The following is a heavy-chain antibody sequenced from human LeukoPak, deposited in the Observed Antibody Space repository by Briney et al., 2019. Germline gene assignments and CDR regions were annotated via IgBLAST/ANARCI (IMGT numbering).Heavy chain of an antibody. Sequence: PGGSLRLSCAASGFTFSDYYMSWIRQAPGKGLEWVSYISSSGSTIYYADSVKGRFTISRDNAKNSLYLQMNSLRAEDTAVYYCARIVLQYFDWLLETPMSYFDYWGQGTLVTVSS. D-gene: IGHD3-9*01. J-gene: IGHJ4*02. V-gene: IGHV3-11*04. CDR2: ISSSGSTI. CDR1: GFTFSDYY. CDR3: ARIVLQYFDWLLETPMSYFDY.